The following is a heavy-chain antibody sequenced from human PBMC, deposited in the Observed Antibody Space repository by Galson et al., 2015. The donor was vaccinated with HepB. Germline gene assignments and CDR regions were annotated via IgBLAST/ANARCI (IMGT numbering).Heavy chain of an antibody. CDR1: GFTFSSYG. J-gene: IGHJ4*02. D-gene: IGHD6-19*01. CDR3: ARVYNSAWFASDY. Sequence: SLRLSCAASGFTFSSYGMHWVRQAPGKGLEWVAVISYDGSNKYYADSVKGRFTISRDNSKNTLYLQMSSLRAEDTAMYYCARVYNSAWFASDYWGQGTLVTVSS. CDR2: ISYDGSNK. V-gene: IGHV3-30*03.